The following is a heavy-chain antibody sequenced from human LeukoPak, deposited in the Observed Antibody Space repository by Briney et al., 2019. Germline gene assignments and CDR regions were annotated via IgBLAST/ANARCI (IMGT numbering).Heavy chain of an antibody. V-gene: IGHV4-39*01. CDR3: ARHEYYDFWSGYLSGNWFDP. CDR2: VYYSGST. D-gene: IGHD3-3*01. Sequence: SETLSLTCTVSGGSISSSGYYWGWIRQPPGKGLEWIGSVYYSGSTYYNPSLKSRVTISVDTSKNQFSLKLSPVTAADTAVYYCARHEYYDFWSGYLSGNWFDPWGQGTLVTVSS. J-gene: IGHJ5*02. CDR1: GGSISSSGYY.